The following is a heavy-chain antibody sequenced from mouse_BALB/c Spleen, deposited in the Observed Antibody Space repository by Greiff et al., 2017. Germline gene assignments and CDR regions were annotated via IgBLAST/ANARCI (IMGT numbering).Heavy chain of an antibody. V-gene: IGHV1S81*02. CDR1: GYTFTSYY. CDR3: TRNYGNWYFDV. D-gene: IGHD2-1*01. J-gene: IGHJ1*01. Sequence: VQLQKSGAELVKPGASVKLSCKASGYTFTSYYMYWVKQRPGQGLEWIGEINPSNGGTNFNEKFKSKATLTVDKSSSTAYMQLSSLTSEDSAVYYCTRNYGNWYFDVWGAGTTVTVSS. CDR2: INPSNGGT.